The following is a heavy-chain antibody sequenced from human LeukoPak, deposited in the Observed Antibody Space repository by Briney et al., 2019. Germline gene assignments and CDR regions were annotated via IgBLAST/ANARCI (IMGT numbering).Heavy chain of an antibody. D-gene: IGHD4-17*01. J-gene: IGHJ5*02. CDR1: GGSISSGDYY. Sequence: SETLSLTCTVSGGSISSGDYYWSWIRQPPGKGLEWIGYIYYSGSTYYNPSLKSRVTISVDTSKNQFSLKLSSVTAADTAVYYCARGSTTVTYNWFDPWGQGTLVTVSS. CDR2: IYYSGST. V-gene: IGHV4-30-4*01. CDR3: ARGSTTVTYNWFDP.